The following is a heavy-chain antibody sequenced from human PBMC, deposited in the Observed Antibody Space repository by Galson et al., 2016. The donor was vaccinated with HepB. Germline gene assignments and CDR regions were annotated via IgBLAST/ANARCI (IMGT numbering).Heavy chain of an antibody. Sequence: SVKVSCKASGFTISNYYMHWVRQAPGKGLEWMGIINPSGATTSYAQKFQGRVTMTKDASASTVYMHLTSLTSEDTAVYYCARGFCSSESGRYWFYYGMDVGGKGTTVNVSS. J-gene: IGHJ6*04. CDR3: ARGFCSSESGRYWFYYGMDV. V-gene: IGHV1-46*01. CDR2: INPSGATT. CDR1: GFTISNYY. D-gene: IGHD2-2*01.